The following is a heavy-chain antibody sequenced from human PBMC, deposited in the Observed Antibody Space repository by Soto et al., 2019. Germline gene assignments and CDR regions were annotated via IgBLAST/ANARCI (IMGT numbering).Heavy chain of an antibody. V-gene: IGHV1-69*13. CDR3: ARPDQYFQH. J-gene: IGHJ1*01. CDR1: GYTFTSYA. Sequence: SVKVSCKASGYTFTSYAMHWVRQAPGQGLEWMGGVIPIFGTANYAQKFQGRVTITADESTSTAYMELSSLRSEDTAVYYCARPDQYFQHGGQGTLVTVSS. CDR2: VIPIFGTA.